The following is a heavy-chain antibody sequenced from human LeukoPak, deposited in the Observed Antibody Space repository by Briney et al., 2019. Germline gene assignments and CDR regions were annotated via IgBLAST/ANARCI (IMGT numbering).Heavy chain of an antibody. V-gene: IGHV3-21*01. CDR1: GFTFSSYR. J-gene: IGHJ6*02. CDR3: SGGSIYYYYGMDV. D-gene: IGHD2-15*01. CDR2: ISSSSSYI. Sequence: PGGSLRLSCAASGFTFSSYRMNWVRQAPGKGLEWVSSISSSSSYIYYADSVKGRFTISRDNAKNSLYLQMNSLRAEDTAVYFCSGGSIYYYYGMDVWGQGTTVTVSS.